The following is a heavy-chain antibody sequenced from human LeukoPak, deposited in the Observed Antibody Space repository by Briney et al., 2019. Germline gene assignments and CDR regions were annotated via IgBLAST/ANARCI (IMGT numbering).Heavy chain of an antibody. J-gene: IGHJ5*02. Sequence: SETLSLTCAVSGGSVSSDSWSWIRQPPGKGLEWIGYIYYSGSTNYNPSLKSRVTISVDTSKNQFSLKLSSVTAADTAVYYCARFVVVVPAANNWFDPWGQGTLVTVSS. CDR1: GGSVSSDS. CDR2: IYYSGST. CDR3: ARFVVVVPAANNWFDP. V-gene: IGHV4-59*02. D-gene: IGHD2-2*01.